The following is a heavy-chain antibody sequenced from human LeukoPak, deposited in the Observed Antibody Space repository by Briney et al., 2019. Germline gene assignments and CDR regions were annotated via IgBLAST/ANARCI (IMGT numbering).Heavy chain of an antibody. CDR3: ARGDITMTPSDY. CDR1: GGTFSSYA. CDR2: IIPIFGTA. D-gene: IGHD3-22*01. Sequence: SVKVSCKASGGTFSSYAISWVRQAPGQGLEWMGGIIPIFGTANYAQKFQGRVTITTDESTSTAYMELSSLRSEDTAAYYCARGDITMTPSDYWGQGTLVTVSS. J-gene: IGHJ4*02. V-gene: IGHV1-69*05.